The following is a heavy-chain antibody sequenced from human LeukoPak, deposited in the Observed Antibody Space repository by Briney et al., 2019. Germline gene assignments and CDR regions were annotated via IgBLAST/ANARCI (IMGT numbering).Heavy chain of an antibody. J-gene: IGHJ4*02. Sequence: ASVKVSCKASGYTFTGYYMHWVRQAPGQGLEWMGWINPNSGGTNYAQKFQGRVTMTRDTSISTAYMELSRLRSDDTAVYYCARDGYYYGSGSYEPPFDYWGQGTLVTVSS. D-gene: IGHD3-10*01. V-gene: IGHV1-2*02. CDR3: ARDGYYYGSGSYEPPFDY. CDR1: GYTFTGYY. CDR2: INPNSGGT.